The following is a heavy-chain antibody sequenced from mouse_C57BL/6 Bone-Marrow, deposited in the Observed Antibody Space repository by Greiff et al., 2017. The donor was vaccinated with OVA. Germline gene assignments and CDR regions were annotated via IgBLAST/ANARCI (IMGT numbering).Heavy chain of an antibody. CDR2: ISSGGSYT. J-gene: IGHJ2*01. CDR1: GFTFSSYG. CDR3: ARLRLRFDY. Sequence: DVKLVESGGDLVKPGGSLKLSCAASGFTFSSYGMSWVRQTPDKRLEWVATISSGGSYTYYPDSVKGRFTISRDNAKNTLYLQMSSLKSEDTAMYYCARLRLRFDYWGQGTTLTVSS. D-gene: IGHD2-4*01. V-gene: IGHV5-6*02.